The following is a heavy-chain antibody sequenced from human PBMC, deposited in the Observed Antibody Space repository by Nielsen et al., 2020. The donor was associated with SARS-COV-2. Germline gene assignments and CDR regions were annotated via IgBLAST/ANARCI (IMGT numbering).Heavy chain of an antibody. J-gene: IGHJ6*02. D-gene: IGHD3-9*01. CDR2: IDPSDSYT. CDR3: ARLNYDILTKYYYYGMDV. CDR1: GYRFTSFW. Sequence: GGSLRLSCKVSGYRFTSFWIGWVRQMPGKGLEWMGRIDPSDSYTNYSPSFQGHVTISADKSISTAYLQWSSLKASDTAMYYCARLNYDILTKYYYYGMDVWGQGTTVTVSS. V-gene: IGHV5-10-1*01.